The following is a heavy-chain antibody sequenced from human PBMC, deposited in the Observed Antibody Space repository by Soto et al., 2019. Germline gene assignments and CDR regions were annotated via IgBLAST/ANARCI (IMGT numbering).Heavy chain of an antibody. D-gene: IGHD3-9*01. Sequence: GESLKISCEISGYTFTAYWLGWVRQMPGKGLEWMGNIHPSDSETHYRPSFQGQVTFSADKSISTAYLQWATLKASDTAIYFCARVGSPGAILFDSWGQGTLVTVSS. CDR2: IHPSDSET. V-gene: IGHV5-51*01. J-gene: IGHJ4*02. CDR3: ARVGSPGAILFDS. CDR1: GYTFTAYW.